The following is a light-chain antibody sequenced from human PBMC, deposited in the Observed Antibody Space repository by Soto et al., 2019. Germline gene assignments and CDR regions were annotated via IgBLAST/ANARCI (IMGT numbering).Light chain of an antibody. CDR2: GAS. CDR3: QQYNNWRT. CDR1: QSISNN. J-gene: IGKJ1*01. V-gene: IGKV3-15*01. Sequence: EIVMTQSPATLSVSPGERATLSCRASQSISNNYLAWYQQKSGQAPRLLIYGASTRATGIPARFSGSGSGTEFTLTISSLQSEDFAVYYCQQYNNWRTFGQGTKVDIK.